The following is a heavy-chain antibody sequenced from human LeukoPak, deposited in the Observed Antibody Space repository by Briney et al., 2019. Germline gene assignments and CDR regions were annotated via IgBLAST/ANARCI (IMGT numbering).Heavy chain of an antibody. Sequence: ASVKVSCNASGYTFTSYGISWVRQAPGQGLEWMGWISAYNGNTNYAQKLQGRVTMTTDTSTSTAYMELRSLRSDDTAVYYCARIVSGWYPGYFDYWGQGTLVTVSS. CDR1: GYTFTSYG. V-gene: IGHV1-18*01. CDR2: ISAYNGNT. J-gene: IGHJ4*02. D-gene: IGHD6-19*01. CDR3: ARIVSGWYPGYFDY.